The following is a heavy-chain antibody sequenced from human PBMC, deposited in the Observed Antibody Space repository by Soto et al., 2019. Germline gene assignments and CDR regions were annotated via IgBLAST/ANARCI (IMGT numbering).Heavy chain of an antibody. J-gene: IGHJ4*02. V-gene: IGHV4-39*01. CDR3: ASSKKCYNWNYFDP. D-gene: IGHD1-20*01. CDR1: GGSIGGSYYY. CDR2: VFYTGFT. Sequence: PSETLSLTCAVSGGSIGGSYYYWGWLRQSPGRGPEWIGSVFYTGFTSYNPSLESRVSVSVDTSKNQFSLKVSAVTAADTAVYYCASSKKCYNWNYFDPWGQGALVTVSS.